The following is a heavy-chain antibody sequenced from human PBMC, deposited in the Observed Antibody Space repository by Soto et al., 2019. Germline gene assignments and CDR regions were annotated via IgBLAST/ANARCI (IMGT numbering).Heavy chain of an antibody. J-gene: IGHJ3*02. V-gene: IGHV3-33*01. CDR2: IWYDGSIK. D-gene: IGHD2-2*01. Sequence: QVQLVESGGGVVQPGSSLRLSCATSGFTFSNHAMHWVRQAPGKGLEWVAQIWYDGSIKNYADSMKGRFTISRDSPKNTLCLQRNSLRVEDTAVYHCARDGQYLAPYAFDIWGQGTLVTVSS. CDR1: GFTFSNHA. CDR3: ARDGQYLAPYAFDI.